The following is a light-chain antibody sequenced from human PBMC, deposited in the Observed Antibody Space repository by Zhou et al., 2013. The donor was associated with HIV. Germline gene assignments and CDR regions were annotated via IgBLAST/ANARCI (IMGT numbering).Light chain of an antibody. CDR3: QQYGSSPYT. CDR2: GAS. Sequence: EIVMTQSPATLSVSPGERATLSCRASQTVSNKVAWYQQKPGQGPRLLIYGASTRATGIPARFSGSGSGTEFTLTISRLEPEDFAVYYCQQYGSSPYTFGQGTKLEIK. CDR1: QTVSNK. V-gene: IGKV3-15*01. J-gene: IGKJ2*01.